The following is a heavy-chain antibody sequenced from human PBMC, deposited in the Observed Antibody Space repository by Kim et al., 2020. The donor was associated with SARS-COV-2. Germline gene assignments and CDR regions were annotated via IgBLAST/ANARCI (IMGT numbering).Heavy chain of an antibody. Sequence: YGGTTEYAASVKGRFTISRDDSKSIAYLQMNSLKTEDTAVYYCTRDQLDPWGQGTLVTVSS. J-gene: IGHJ5*02. CDR2: YGGTT. CDR3: TRDQLDP. V-gene: IGHV3-49*02.